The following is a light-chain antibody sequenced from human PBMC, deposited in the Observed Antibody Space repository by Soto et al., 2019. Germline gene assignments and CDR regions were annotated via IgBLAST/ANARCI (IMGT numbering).Light chain of an antibody. CDR3: QQYHSYSLT. J-gene: IGKJ1*01. Sequence: IQMTQSPTTLSAAVGDIVTVTCRASQTISTWLAWYQQKPGKAPNLLIYDASDLESGVPSRFSGSGSGTEFTLTISSLQPDDFATYYCQQYHSYSLTFGQGTKV. CDR2: DAS. CDR1: QTISTW. V-gene: IGKV1-5*01.